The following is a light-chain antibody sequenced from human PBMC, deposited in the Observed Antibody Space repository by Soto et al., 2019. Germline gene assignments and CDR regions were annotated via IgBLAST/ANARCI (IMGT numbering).Light chain of an antibody. CDR1: QSSSSY. CDR3: QQSYSTPAIT. V-gene: IGKV1-39*01. J-gene: IGKJ5*01. CDR2: AAS. Sequence: DIQMTQSPSSLSASLGDRVTITCRASQSSSSYVNWYQPKPGKATTPRIYAASSLQSGVPSRFSGSGSGTDFTLTISSLQPEAFETYSCQQSYSTPAITFGQGTRLEIK.